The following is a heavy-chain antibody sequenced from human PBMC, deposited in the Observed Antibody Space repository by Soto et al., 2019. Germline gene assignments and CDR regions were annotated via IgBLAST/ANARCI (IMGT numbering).Heavy chain of an antibody. Sequence: ASETLSLTCAVYGGSFSGYYWSWIRQPPGKGLEWIGEINHSGSTNYNPSLKSRVTISVDTSKNQFSLKLSSVTAADTAVYYCAIPNEYYDYVWGSYRYTAPFDYWGQGTLVTVSS. CDR3: AIPNEYYDYVWGSYRYTAPFDY. V-gene: IGHV4-34*01. CDR1: GGSFSGYY. J-gene: IGHJ4*02. CDR2: INHSGST. D-gene: IGHD3-16*02.